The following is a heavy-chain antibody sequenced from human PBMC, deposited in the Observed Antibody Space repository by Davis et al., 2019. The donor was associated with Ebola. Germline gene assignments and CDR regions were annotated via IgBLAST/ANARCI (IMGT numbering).Heavy chain of an antibody. Sequence: GESLKISCAASGFTFRNYAMHWVRQAPGKGLEWVAVVSHSEREKFYADSLKGRFTIASDNSENTLYLQMNSLTADDTAVYYCARAVFHEVLDYWGQGTPVTVSS. J-gene: IGHJ4*02. D-gene: IGHD3-3*01. CDR1: GFTFRNYA. CDR2: VSHSEREK. CDR3: ARAVFHEVLDY. V-gene: IGHV3-30*04.